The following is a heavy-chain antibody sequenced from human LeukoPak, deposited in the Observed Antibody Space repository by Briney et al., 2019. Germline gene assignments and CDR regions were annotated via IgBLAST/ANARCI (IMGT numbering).Heavy chain of an antibody. CDR3: ARTSHESVLYWSDP. V-gene: IGHV1-18*01. D-gene: IGHD3-16*01. CDR1: GYTFTTYG. Sequence: ASVKVSCKASGYTFTTYGIGWVRQAPGQGRGWMGWISGYNGNTTYAQTFQGRVTMTTDTSTSTAYMELRSLRSDDTAVYYCARTSHESVLYWSDPWGQGTLVNVSS. J-gene: IGHJ5*02. CDR2: ISGYNGNT.